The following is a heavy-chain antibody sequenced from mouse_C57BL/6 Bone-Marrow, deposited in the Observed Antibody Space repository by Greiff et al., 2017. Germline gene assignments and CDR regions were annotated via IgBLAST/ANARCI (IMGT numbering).Heavy chain of an antibody. Sequence: EVHLVESGGGLVQPGGSLKLSCAASGFTFSDYYMYWVRQTPEKRLEWVAYISNGGGSTYYPDTIKGRFTISRDNAKNTLYLQMRRLKSEDTAMYYCARQGIYYYGSSPRRYFDVWGTGTTVTVSS. V-gene: IGHV5-12*01. CDR2: ISNGGGST. D-gene: IGHD1-1*01. J-gene: IGHJ1*03. CDR1: GFTFSDYY. CDR3: ARQGIYYYGSSPRRYFDV.